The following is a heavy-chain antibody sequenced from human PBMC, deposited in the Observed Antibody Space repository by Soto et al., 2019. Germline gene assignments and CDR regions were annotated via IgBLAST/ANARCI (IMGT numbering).Heavy chain of an antibody. J-gene: IGHJ4*02. CDR3: AKYLSVKLTGDSPLYFDY. CDR1: GFTFSSYG. D-gene: IGHD7-27*01. CDR2: ISYDGSNK. V-gene: IGHV3-30*18. Sequence: GGSLRLSCAASGFTFSSYGMHWVRQAPGKGLEWVAVISYDGSNKYYADSVKGRFTISRDNSKNTLYLQMNSLRAEDTAVYYCAKYLSVKLTGDSPLYFDYWGQGTLVTVSS.